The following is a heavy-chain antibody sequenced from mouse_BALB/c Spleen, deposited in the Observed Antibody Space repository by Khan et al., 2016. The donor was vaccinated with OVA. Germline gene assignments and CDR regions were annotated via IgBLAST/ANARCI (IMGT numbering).Heavy chain of an antibody. J-gene: IGHJ2*01. Sequence: QVQLKESGPGLVAPSQSLSITCTVSGFSLTSDGVRWVRQPPGKGLEWLGVIWGDGSTNYHSALRSRLSIRKDNSKSQVFLKLNSLLTYDTATYYCTKLSVIYVDTWGQGTTLTVSS. CDR1: GFSLTSDG. CDR3: TKLSVIYVDT. CDR2: IWGDGST. V-gene: IGHV2-3*01.